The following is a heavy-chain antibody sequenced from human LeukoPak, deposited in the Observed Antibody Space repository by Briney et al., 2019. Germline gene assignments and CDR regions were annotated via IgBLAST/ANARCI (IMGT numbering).Heavy chain of an antibody. CDR1: GGSISSSSYY. CDR2: IYYSGRT. Sequence: SETLSLTCTVSGGSISSSSYYWGWIRQPPGKGLEWIGSIYYSGRTYYNPSLKSRITISVDTSKNQFSLKLSSVTAADTAVYYCARRVWATTISRDAFDIWGQGTMVTVSS. CDR3: ARRVWATTISRDAFDI. D-gene: IGHD1-26*01. J-gene: IGHJ3*02. V-gene: IGHV4-39*07.